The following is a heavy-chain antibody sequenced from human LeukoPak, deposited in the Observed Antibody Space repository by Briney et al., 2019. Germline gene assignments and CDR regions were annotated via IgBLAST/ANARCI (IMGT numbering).Heavy chain of an antibody. Sequence: ASVTVSCKVSGYTLTELSMHWVRQAPGKGLEWMGGFDPEDGETIYAQKFQGRVTMTEDTSTDTAYMELSSLRSEDTAVYYCATYYYDSSGYYRDYWGQGTLVTVSS. CDR1: GYTLTELS. D-gene: IGHD3-22*01. CDR3: ATYYYDSSGYYRDY. J-gene: IGHJ4*02. CDR2: FDPEDGET. V-gene: IGHV1-24*01.